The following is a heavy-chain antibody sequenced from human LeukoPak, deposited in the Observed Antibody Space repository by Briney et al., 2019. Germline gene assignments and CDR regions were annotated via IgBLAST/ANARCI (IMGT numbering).Heavy chain of an antibody. V-gene: IGHV1-2*02. Sequence: ASVKVSCKASGYTFTGYYMHWVRQAPGQGLEWMGWINLNSGGTNYAQKFQGRVTMTRDTSISTAYMELSRLRSDDTAVYYCAREGRYSSSGDYWGQGTLVTVSS. J-gene: IGHJ4*02. CDR1: GYTFTGYY. D-gene: IGHD6-6*01. CDR2: INLNSGGT. CDR3: AREGRYSSSGDY.